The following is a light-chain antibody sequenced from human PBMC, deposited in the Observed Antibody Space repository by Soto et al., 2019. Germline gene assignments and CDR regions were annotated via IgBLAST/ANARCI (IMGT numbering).Light chain of an antibody. CDR2: EVS. CDR1: SSDIGNYDF. CDR3: SSYTTSTSFSI. Sequence: QSSLTHPASLSGSPGQSITISCTGTSSDIGNYDFVSWYQQVPGTAPKAMIYEVSSRPSGVSNRFSGSKSGNTASLTISGLQAEDEADDYCSSYTTSTSFSIFGGGTKVTVL. V-gene: IGLV2-14*01. J-gene: IGLJ2*01.